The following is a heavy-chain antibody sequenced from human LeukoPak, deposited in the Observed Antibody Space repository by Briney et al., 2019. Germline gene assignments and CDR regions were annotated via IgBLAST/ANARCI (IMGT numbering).Heavy chain of an antibody. CDR2: ITSSSRYI. J-gene: IGHJ6*03. V-gene: IGHV3-21*01. Sequence: PGGSLRLSCAASGFTFSSYSMNWVRQAPGKGIEWVSTITSSSRYIYYSDSVKGRFTISRDNAMNSLYLQMNSLRAEDTAVYYCARSQKTTVIDYMDVWGKGTTVTVSS. D-gene: IGHD4-11*01. CDR1: GFTFSSYS. CDR3: ARSQKTTVIDYMDV.